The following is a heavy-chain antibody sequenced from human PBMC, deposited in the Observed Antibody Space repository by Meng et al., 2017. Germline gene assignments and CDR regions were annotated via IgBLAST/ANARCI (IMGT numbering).Heavy chain of an antibody. CDR3: AKRYDSSPYYYGMDV. Sequence: GESLKISCAASGFTFSSYEMSWVRQAPGKGLEWVSAISGSGGSTYYADSVKGRFTISRDNSKNTLYLQMNSLRAEDTAVYYCAKRYDSSPYYYGMDVWGQGTTVTVSS. CDR1: GFTFSSYE. J-gene: IGHJ6*02. CDR2: ISGSGGST. V-gene: IGHV3-23*01. D-gene: IGHD3-22*01.